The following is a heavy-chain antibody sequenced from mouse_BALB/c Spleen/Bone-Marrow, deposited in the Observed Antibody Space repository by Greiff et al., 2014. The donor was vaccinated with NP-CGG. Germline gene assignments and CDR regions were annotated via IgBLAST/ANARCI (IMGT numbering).Heavy chain of an antibody. D-gene: IGHD3-1*01. CDR1: GYTFTSYW. CDR3: TRSGDEDYFDY. Sequence: LQQSGSELVRPGASVKLSCKASGYTFTSYWMRWVKQRHGQGLEWIGNIYPGSGSTNYDEKFKSKGTLTVDTSSSTAYMHLSSLTSEDSAVYYCTRSGDEDYFDYWGQGTTLTVSS. J-gene: IGHJ2*01. V-gene: IGHV1S22*01. CDR2: IYPGSGST.